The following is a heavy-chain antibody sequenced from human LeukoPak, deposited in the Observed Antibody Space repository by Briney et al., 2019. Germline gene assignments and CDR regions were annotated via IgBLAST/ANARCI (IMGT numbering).Heavy chain of an antibody. Sequence: SETLSLTCTVPGGSIRDYYWSWIRQPPGKGLEWIGYIYYSGTTNYNPSLKSRITISVDTSKNQLSLKLSSVTAADTGVYFCARLGSMVRGVIIGYGMDVWGQGTTVTVSS. D-gene: IGHD3-10*01. CDR3: ARLGSMVRGVIIGYGMDV. CDR1: GGSIRDYY. V-gene: IGHV4-59*01. J-gene: IGHJ6*02. CDR2: IYYSGTT.